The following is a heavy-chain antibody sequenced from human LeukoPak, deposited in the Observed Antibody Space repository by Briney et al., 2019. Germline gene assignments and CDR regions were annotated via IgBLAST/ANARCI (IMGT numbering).Heavy chain of an antibody. CDR1: GYTFTELS. CDR2: FDPEDGET. Sequence: ASVKVSCKVSGYTFTELSMHWVRRAPGKGLEWMGGFDPEDGETIYAQKFQGRVTMTEDTSTDTAYMELSSLRSEDTAVYYCATSRPEYHYDILTGYHYRNWFDPWGQGTLVTVSS. J-gene: IGHJ5*02. D-gene: IGHD3-9*01. CDR3: ATSRPEYHYDILTGYHYRNWFDP. V-gene: IGHV1-24*01.